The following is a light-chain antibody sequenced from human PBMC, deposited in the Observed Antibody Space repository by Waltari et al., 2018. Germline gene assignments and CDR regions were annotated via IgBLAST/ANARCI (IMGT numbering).Light chain of an antibody. V-gene: IGKV3-20*01. CDR2: GTF. J-gene: IGKJ4*01. CDR3: QQYDISPLT. Sequence: EIVLTHSPGPLSLSPGAGATLSCRTSRTIRTTYLAWYQQKPGQGPTLLIYGTFTRAAGIPDRFTGSGSGTDFSLTISSLEPEDFATYYCQQYDISPLTFGGGTKVEIK. CDR1: RTIRTTY.